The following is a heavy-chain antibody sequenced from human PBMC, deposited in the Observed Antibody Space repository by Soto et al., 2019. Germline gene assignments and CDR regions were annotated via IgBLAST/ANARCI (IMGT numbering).Heavy chain of an antibody. V-gene: IGHV1-18*01. CDR2: ISAYNGNT. CDR1: GYTFTSYG. D-gene: IGHD2-15*01. J-gene: IGHJ4*02. CDR3: ARVPPIVVVVAATRYYFDY. Sequence: ASVKVSCKASGYTFTSYGISWVRQAPGQRLKWMGWISAYNGNTNYAQKLQGRVTMTTDTSTSTAYMELRSLRSDDTAVYYCARVPPIVVVVAATRYYFDYWGRGTLVTVSS.